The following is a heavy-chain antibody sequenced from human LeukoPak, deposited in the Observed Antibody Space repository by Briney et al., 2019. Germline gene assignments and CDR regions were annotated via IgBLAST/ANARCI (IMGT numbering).Heavy chain of an antibody. CDR3: TTLGLGGY. V-gene: IGHV3-15*01. D-gene: IGHD3-16*01. CDR2: IKSNTDSGTT. Sequence: GGSLRLSCAASGFTFSDAWMNWVRQAPGRGLEWVGRIKSNTDSGTTDYAAPVKGEFTISRDDSKNTLYLQMTGLRVEDTAVYYCTTLGLGGYWGQGTLVTVSS. J-gene: IGHJ4*02. CDR1: GFTFSDAW.